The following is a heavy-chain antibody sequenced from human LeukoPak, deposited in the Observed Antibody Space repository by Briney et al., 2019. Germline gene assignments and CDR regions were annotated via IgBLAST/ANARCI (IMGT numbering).Heavy chain of an antibody. D-gene: IGHD4-17*01. CDR3: ATRGGHDYGDYVDRVYFDY. J-gene: IGHJ4*02. CDR1: GYTLTELS. CDR2: FDPEDGET. Sequence: ASLKVSCKVSGYTLTELSMHWVRQAPGKGLEWMGGFDPEDGETIYAQKFQGRVTMTEDTSTDTAYMELSSLRSEDTAVYYCATRGGHDYGDYVDRVYFDYWGQGTLVTVSS. V-gene: IGHV1-24*01.